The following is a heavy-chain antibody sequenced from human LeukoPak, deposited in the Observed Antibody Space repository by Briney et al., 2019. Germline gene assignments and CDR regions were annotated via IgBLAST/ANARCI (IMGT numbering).Heavy chain of an antibody. CDR2: ISGSSSYI. Sequence: KPGGSLRLSCAASGFTYSDYTMNWVRQAPGKGLEWVSCISGSSSYIDYTDSLKGRFTISRDNSKNTLYLQMNSLRAEATAVYYCARPGYSVWGEYYFDYWAQGTLVTVSS. D-gene: IGHD3-16*01. CDR3: ARPGYSVWGEYYFDY. CDR1: GFTYSDYT. J-gene: IGHJ4*02. V-gene: IGHV3-21*01.